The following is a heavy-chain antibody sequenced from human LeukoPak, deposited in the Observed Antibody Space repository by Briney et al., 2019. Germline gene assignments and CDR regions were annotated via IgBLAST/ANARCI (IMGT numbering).Heavy chain of an antibody. V-gene: IGHV3-21*01. J-gene: IGHJ4*02. CDR1: GFTFSSYS. Sequence: GGSLRLSCAASGFTFSSYSMNWVRQAPGKGLECVSSISSSSSYIYYADSVKGRFTISRDNAKNSLYLQMNSLRAEDTAVYYCARDTLSSYDFWSGSNGDWGQGTLVTVSS. D-gene: IGHD3-3*01. CDR2: ISSSSSYI. CDR3: ARDTLSSYDFWSGSNGD.